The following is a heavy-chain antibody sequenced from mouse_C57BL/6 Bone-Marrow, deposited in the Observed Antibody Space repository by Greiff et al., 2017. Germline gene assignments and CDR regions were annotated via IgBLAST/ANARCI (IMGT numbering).Heavy chain of an antibody. Sequence: EVQLQESEGGLVQPGSSMKLSCTASGFTFSDYYMAWVRQVPEKGLEWVANINYDGSSTYYLDSLKSRFIISRDNAKNILYLQMSSLKSEDTATYYCARDRDGNFFDYWGQGTTLTVSS. CDR2: INYDGSST. D-gene: IGHD2-1*01. CDR1: GFTFSDYY. CDR3: ARDRDGNFFDY. J-gene: IGHJ2*01. V-gene: IGHV5-16*01.